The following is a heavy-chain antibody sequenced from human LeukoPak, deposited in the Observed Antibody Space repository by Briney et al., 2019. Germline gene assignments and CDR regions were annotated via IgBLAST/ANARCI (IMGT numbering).Heavy chain of an antibody. V-gene: IGHV4-4*07. CDR2: IYTSGST. CDR1: GGSISSYY. Sequence: PSETLSLTCTVSGGSISSYYWSWIRQPAGKGLEWIGRIYTSGSTNYNPSLKSRVTMSVDTSKNQFSLKLSSVTAADTAVYYCASSVLRFLEYPDAFDYWGQGTLVTVSS. J-gene: IGHJ4*02. D-gene: IGHD3-3*01. CDR3: ASSVLRFLEYPDAFDY.